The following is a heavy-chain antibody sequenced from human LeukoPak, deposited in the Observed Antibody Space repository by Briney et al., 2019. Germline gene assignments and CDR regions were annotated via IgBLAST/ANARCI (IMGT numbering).Heavy chain of an antibody. CDR1: GFTFSSYS. D-gene: IGHD1-7*01. V-gene: IGHV3-48*01. CDR2: ISSSSSTI. CDR3: AREGNWNYNY. J-gene: IGHJ4*02. Sequence: PGGSLRLSCAASGFTFSSYSMNWVRQAPGKGLEWVSYISSSSSTIYYADSVKGRFTISRDNAKNSLCLQMNSLRAEDTAVYYCAREGNWNYNYWGQGTLVTVSS.